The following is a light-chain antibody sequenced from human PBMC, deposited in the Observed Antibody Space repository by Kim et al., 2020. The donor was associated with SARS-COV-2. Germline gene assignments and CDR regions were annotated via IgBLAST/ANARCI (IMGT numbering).Light chain of an antibody. V-gene: IGKV1-5*01. J-gene: IGKJ1*01. CDR2: DAS. Sequence: ASLGDSVTITCRSSQNVSGWLAWYQQKPGIAPTRLIYDASSLQSGVPSKFSCSGSGTEFTLTISSLQPEDFATYYCQQYNSYSPWTFGQGTKLEIK. CDR1: QNVSGW. CDR3: QQYNSYSPWT.